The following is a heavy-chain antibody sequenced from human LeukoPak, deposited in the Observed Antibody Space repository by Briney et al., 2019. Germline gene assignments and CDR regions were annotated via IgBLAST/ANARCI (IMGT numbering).Heavy chain of an antibody. CDR3: ASSVVAATRIYFDY. D-gene: IGHD2-15*01. CDR1: GGSISSYY. Sequence: SETLSLTCTVSGGSISSYYWGWIRQPPGKGLEWIGYIYYSGSTNYNPSLKSRVTISVDTSKNQFSLKLSSVTAADTAVYYCASSVVAATRIYFDYWGQGTLVTVSS. CDR2: IYYSGST. J-gene: IGHJ4*02. V-gene: IGHV4-59*01.